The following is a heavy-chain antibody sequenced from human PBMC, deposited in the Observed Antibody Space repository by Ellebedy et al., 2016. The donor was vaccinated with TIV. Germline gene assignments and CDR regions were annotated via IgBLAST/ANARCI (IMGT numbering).Heavy chain of an antibody. CDR3: ARDPAVTHGYYFDY. CDR2: IYYSGSS. CDR1: GGSISSGGYY. V-gene: IGHV4-31*03. J-gene: IGHJ4*02. D-gene: IGHD4-17*01. Sequence: SETLSLTCTVSGGSISSGGYYWSWIRQHPGKGLEWIGYIYYSGSSYYNPSLKSRVTITLDTSKNQFSLKLSSVTAADTAVYYCARDPAVTHGYYFDYWGQGTLVTVSS.